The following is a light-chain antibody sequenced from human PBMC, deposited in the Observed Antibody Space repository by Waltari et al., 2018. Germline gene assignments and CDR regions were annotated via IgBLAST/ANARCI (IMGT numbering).Light chain of an antibody. V-gene: IGLV1-40*01. CDR1: SSNIGSIYD. J-gene: IGLJ2*01. CDR2: GNT. Sequence: QSVLTQPPSVSGAPGQTVTISCTGSSSNIGSIYDVHWYQQLPGTAPKLLIYGNTNRPSGVPYRCSGSKSGTSASLAITGLQAEDEADYYCQSYDSSLSGPLFGGGTKLTVL. CDR3: QSYDSSLSGPL.